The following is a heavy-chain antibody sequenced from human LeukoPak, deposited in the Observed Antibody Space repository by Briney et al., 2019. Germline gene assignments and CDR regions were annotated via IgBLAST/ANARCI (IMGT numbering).Heavy chain of an antibody. CDR1: GGSISSGGYP. Sequence: SETLSLTCAVSGGSISSGGYPWSWIRQPPGKGLEWIGYIYHTESTYYNPSLKSRVTMSIDRSKNQFSLQLNSVTAADTAVYYCAREYYGAYTYRYFDLWGRGTLVTVSS. CDR3: AREYYGAYTYRYFDL. CDR2: IYHTEST. J-gene: IGHJ2*01. V-gene: IGHV4-30-2*01. D-gene: IGHD4-17*01.